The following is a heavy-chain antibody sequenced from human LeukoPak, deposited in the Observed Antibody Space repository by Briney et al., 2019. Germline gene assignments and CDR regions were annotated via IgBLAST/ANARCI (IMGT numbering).Heavy chain of an antibody. CDR2: ISYDGSNK. CDR1: GFTFSSYA. Sequence: PGGSLRLSCAASGFTFSSYAMHWVRQAPGKGLEWVAVISYDGSNKYYADSVKGRFTISRDNSKNTLYLQMNSLRAEDTAVYYCARDRSPSSGGSLDYWGQGTLVTVSS. J-gene: IGHJ4*02. CDR3: ARDRSPSSGGSLDY. D-gene: IGHD2-15*01. V-gene: IGHV3-30*04.